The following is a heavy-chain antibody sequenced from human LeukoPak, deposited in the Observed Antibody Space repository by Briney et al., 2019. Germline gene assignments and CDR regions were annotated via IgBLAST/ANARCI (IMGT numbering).Heavy chain of an antibody. D-gene: IGHD3-22*01. CDR2: INHSGST. CDR3: ARGSPYYYDSSGYYYVDFDY. J-gene: IGHJ4*02. Sequence: SETLSLTCAVYGGSFSGYYWSWIRQPPGKGLEWIGEINHSGSTNYNPSLKSRVTISVDTSKNQFSLKLSSVTAADTAVYYCARGSPYYYDSSGYYYVDFDYWGQGTLVTVSS. V-gene: IGHV4-34*01. CDR1: GGSFSGYY.